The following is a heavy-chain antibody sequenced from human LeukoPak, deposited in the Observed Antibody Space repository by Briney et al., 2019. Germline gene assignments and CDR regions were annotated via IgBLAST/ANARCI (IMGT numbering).Heavy chain of an antibody. CDR2: IKQDGSEK. J-gene: IGHJ6*03. CDR3: ARVGTPMVTIVAPYYMDV. Sequence: GGSLRLSCAASGFTFSRYWMTWVRQAPGKGLEWVANIKQDGSEKYYVDSVKGRFTISRDNAKNSLYLQMNSLRAEDTAVYYCARVGTPMVTIVAPYYMDVWGKGTTVTISS. D-gene: IGHD5-18*01. V-gene: IGHV3-7*01. CDR1: GFTFSRYW.